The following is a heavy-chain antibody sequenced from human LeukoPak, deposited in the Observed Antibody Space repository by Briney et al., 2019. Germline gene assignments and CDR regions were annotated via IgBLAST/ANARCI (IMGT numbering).Heavy chain of an antibody. D-gene: IGHD3-16*01. J-gene: IGHJ5*02. CDR3: ARDRWGAWFDP. CDR1: EFTVSNNY. Sequence: PGGFLRLSCAASEFTVSNNYMSWVRQAPGKGLEWVSVIYSGGSTYYADSVKGRFTISRDNSKNTVYLQMNSLRAEDTAVYYCARDRWGAWFDPWGQGTLVTVSS. V-gene: IGHV3-66*01. CDR2: IYSGGST.